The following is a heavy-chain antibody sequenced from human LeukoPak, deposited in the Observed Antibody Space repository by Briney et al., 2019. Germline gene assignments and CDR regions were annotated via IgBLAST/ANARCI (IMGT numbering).Heavy chain of an antibody. Sequence: SETLSLTCTVSGASISGSGYYLGWIRQPPGKGLEWIGNIYYTGSTYYNASLQSRVTISIDTSKNQFSLRLNSVTAADTAMYYCVKSGGYGLIDYWGQGTLVTVSS. CDR2: IYYTGST. J-gene: IGHJ4*02. CDR3: VKSGGYGLIDY. CDR1: GASISGSGYY. D-gene: IGHD1-26*01. V-gene: IGHV4-39*01.